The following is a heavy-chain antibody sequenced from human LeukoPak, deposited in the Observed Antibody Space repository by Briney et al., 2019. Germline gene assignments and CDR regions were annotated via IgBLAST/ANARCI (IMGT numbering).Heavy chain of an antibody. Sequence: GGSLRLSCVASGFTFKSYHMNWVRQAPGKGLEWLAGITYGASVIYYADSVKGRFPISRDDAKSSLFLPMSGLTVDDTAVYYCARKRIADLGDETSFGGSPFDSWGQGTLVIVSS. D-gene: IGHD3-16*01. CDR1: GFTFKSYH. CDR3: ARKRIADLGDETSFGGSPFDS. J-gene: IGHJ4*02. V-gene: IGHV3-48*03. CDR2: ITYGASVI.